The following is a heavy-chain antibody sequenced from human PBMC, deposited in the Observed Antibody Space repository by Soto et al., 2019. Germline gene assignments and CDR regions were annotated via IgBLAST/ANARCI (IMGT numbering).Heavy chain of an antibody. CDR2: ISWNSGSI. CDR3: AKDGSPYYYDSSGYPADYYGMDV. D-gene: IGHD3-22*01. V-gene: IGHV3-9*01. Sequence: LRLSCAASGFTFDDYAMRWVRQAPGKGREWVSGISWNSGSIGYADSVKGRFTISRDNAKNSLYLQMNSLRAEDTALYYCAKDGSPYYYDSSGYPADYYGMDVWGQGTTVTVSS. CDR1: GFTFDDYA. J-gene: IGHJ6*02.